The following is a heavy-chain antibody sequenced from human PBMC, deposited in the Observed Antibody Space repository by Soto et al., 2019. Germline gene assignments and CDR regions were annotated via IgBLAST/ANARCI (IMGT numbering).Heavy chain of an antibody. D-gene: IGHD4-17*01. V-gene: IGHV4-39*06. CDR2: IYYSGST. J-gene: IGHJ4*02. Sequence: SETLSLTCTVSGGSVSSSSCYWGWIRQPPGKGLEWIGSIYYSGSTYYNPSLKSRVTITKDTSKNQVVLTMTNMDPVDTATYYCAHRQRTVYFDYWGQGTLVTVSS. CDR1: GGSVSSSSCY. CDR3: AHRQRTVYFDY.